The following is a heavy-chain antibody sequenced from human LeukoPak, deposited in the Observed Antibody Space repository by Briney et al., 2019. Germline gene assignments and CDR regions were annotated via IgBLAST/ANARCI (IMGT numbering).Heavy chain of an antibody. D-gene: IGHD6-13*01. CDR1: DGSITTYY. V-gene: IGHV4-59*01. J-gene: IGHJ4*02. CDR3: ASHSSLEASSSSWDRDFNY. CDR2: IYYSGSP. Sequence: PSETLSLTCTVSDGSITTYYWSWIRQPPGQGLKWIGCIYYSGSPNYNPSLKSRVTISIDTSKNQFSLKMRSVTAADTAMYYCASHSSLEASSSSWDRDFNYWGQGTLVTVSS.